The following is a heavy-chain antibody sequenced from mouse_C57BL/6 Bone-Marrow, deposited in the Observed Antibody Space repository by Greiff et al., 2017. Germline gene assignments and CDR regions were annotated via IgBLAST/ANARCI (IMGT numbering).Heavy chain of an antibody. J-gene: IGHJ2*01. D-gene: IGHD4-1*01. CDR2: IYPTSGRT. CDR1: GYTFTSYW. Sequence: QVQLQQPGAELVKPGASVKMSCKASGYTFTSYWITWVKQRPGQGLEWIGDIYPTSGRTNYNGKFKSKAILTVDTSSNTAYMQHSSLTSEDSAVFYCARSGALGRSFDYWGQGTTLTVSS. CDR3: ARSGALGRSFDY. V-gene: IGHV1-55*01.